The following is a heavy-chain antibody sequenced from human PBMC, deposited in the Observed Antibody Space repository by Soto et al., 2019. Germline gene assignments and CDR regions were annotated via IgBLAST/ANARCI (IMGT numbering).Heavy chain of an antibody. CDR3: ARDPGYCSSTSCDYYYGMDV. J-gene: IGHJ6*02. V-gene: IGHV4-38-2*02. CDR1: GGSISSYY. D-gene: IGHD2-2*01. CDR2: IYHSGST. Sequence: PSETLSLTCTVSGGSISSYYWGWIRQPPGKGLEWIGSIYHSGSTYYNPSLKSRVTISVDTSKNQFSLKLSSVTAADTAVYYCARDPGYCSSTSCDYYYGMDVWGQGTTVTV.